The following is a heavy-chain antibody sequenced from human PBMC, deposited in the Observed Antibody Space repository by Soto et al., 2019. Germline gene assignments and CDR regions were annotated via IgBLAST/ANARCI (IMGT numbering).Heavy chain of an antibody. CDR1: GFSFSSHV. V-gene: IGHV3-30*18. J-gene: IGHJ4*02. D-gene: IGHD3-3*01. Sequence: QSGGSLRLSCAASGFSFSSHVMHWVRQAPGKGLEWVAFISDDGSNIYYGDSVKGRFTISRDNSKNTLYLQMNSLRAEDTAVYYCAKAGRDFWSGRSFFDYWGQGTQVTVSS. CDR2: ISDDGSNI. CDR3: AKAGRDFWSGRSFFDY.